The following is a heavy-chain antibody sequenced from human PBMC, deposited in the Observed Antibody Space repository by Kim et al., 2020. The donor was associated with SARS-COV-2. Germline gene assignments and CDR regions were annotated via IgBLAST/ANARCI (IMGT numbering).Heavy chain of an antibody. CDR2: VFYSGST. CDR1: GGSIGRSDYY. CDR3: ARHGAEKYRLVHAFD. Sequence: SETLSLTCTASGGSIGRSDYYWAWIRQSPGMGLEWMGSVFYSGSTYYNTSLIGRVTIFVAPSRNQFYLRLTSVTAADTADYYCARHGAEKYRLVHAFD. J-gene: IGHJ4*01. V-gene: IGHV4-39*01. D-gene: IGHD2-2*02.